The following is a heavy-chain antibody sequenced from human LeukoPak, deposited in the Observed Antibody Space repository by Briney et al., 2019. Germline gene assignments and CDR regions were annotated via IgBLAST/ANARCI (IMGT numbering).Heavy chain of an antibody. CDR3: ARGRWSSGWFDY. V-gene: IGHV4-59*01. Sequence: SETLSLTCTVSGGSISSYYWNWIRQPPGKGLEWIGYIYYSGSTNYNPSLKSRVTMSVDTSKNQFSLKLSSVTAADTAVYYCARGRWSSGWFDYWGQGTLVTVSS. CDR2: IYYSGST. D-gene: IGHD6-19*01. J-gene: IGHJ4*02. CDR1: GGSISSYY.